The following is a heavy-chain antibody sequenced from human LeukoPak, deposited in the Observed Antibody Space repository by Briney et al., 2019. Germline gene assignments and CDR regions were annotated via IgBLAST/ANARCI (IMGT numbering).Heavy chain of an antibody. V-gene: IGHV4-34*01. Sequence: SETLSLTCTVSGGSISSYYWSWIRQPPGKGLEWIGEINHSGSTNYNPSLKSRVTISVDTSKNQFSLKLSSVTAADTAVYYCARHRGSYYGRYYFDYWGQGTLVTVSS. J-gene: IGHJ4*02. D-gene: IGHD1-26*01. CDR3: ARHRGSYYGRYYFDY. CDR2: INHSGST. CDR1: GGSISSYY.